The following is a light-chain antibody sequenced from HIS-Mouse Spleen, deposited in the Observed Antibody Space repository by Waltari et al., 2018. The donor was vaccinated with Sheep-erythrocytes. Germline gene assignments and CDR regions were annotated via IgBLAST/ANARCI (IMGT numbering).Light chain of an antibody. CDR2: AAS. CDR3: QQSYSTPYT. Sequence: DIQMTQSPSSLSASVGDRVTITCLASQRISSYLNWYQQIPGKAPKHLIYAASSLQSGVPSRFSGSGSGTDFTLTISSQQPEDFATYYCQQSYSTPYTFGQGTKLEIK. CDR1: QRISSY. V-gene: IGKV1-39*01. J-gene: IGKJ2*01.